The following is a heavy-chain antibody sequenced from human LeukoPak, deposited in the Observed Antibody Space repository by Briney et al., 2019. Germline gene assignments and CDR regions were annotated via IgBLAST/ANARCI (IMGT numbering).Heavy chain of an antibody. CDR2: INHSGST. D-gene: IGHD5-18*01. Sequence: SETLSLTCAVYGGSFSSYYWSWIRQPPGKGLEWIGEINHSGSTNYNPSLKSRVTISVDTSKNQFSLKLSSVTAADTAVYYCARVGVSRYSYGFFDYWGQGTLVTVSS. CDR3: ARVGVSRYSYGFFDY. J-gene: IGHJ4*02. V-gene: IGHV4-34*01. CDR1: GGSFSSYY.